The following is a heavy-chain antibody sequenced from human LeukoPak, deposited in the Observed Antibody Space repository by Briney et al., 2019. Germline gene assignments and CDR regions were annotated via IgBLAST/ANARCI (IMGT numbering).Heavy chain of an antibody. CDR2: IYDSGST. V-gene: IGHV4-38-2*01. D-gene: IGHD6-6*01. J-gene: IGHJ6*03. CDR1: GYSISSGYY. CDR3: ARRFGSSSYYYYMDV. Sequence: SETLSLTCAVFGYSISSGYYWGWIRQPPGKGVEWIGSIYDSGSTYYNPSLKSRVTISVDTSKNQFSLKLSSVTAADTAVYYCARRFGSSSYYYYMDVWGKGTTVTVSS.